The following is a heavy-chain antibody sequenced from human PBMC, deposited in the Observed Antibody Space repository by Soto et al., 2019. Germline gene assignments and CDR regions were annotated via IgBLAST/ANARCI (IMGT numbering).Heavy chain of an antibody. J-gene: IGHJ6*02. CDR2: ISAYNGNT. CDR1: GYTFTSYG. CDR3: ERVGSSSSGGGPGGYYYYGMDV. Sequence: ASVKVSCKASGYTFTSYGISWVRQAPGQGLEWMGWISAYNGNTNYAQKLQGRVTMTTDTSTSTAYMELRSLRSDDTAVYYCERVGSSSSGGGPGGYYYYGMDVWGQGTTVTVYS. D-gene: IGHD6-19*01. V-gene: IGHV1-18*01.